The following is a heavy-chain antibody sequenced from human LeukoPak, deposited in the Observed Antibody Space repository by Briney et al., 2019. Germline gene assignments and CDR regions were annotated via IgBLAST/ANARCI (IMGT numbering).Heavy chain of an antibody. J-gene: IGHJ4*02. Sequence: GRSLRLSCAASGFTFSSYGMHWVRQAPGKGLEWVAVIWYDGSNKYYADSVKGRFTISRDNSKNTLYLQMNSLRAEDTAVYHCAKFTPNQNWGPFDYWGQGTLVTVSS. CDR2: IWYDGSNK. D-gene: IGHD7-27*01. V-gene: IGHV3-33*06. CDR3: AKFTPNQNWGPFDY. CDR1: GFTFSSYG.